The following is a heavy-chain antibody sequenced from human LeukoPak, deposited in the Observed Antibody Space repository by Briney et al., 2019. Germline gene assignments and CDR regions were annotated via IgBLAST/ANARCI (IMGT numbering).Heavy chain of an antibody. CDR3: ARDMVFSGIQRSSGWFDP. Sequence: PGGSLRLSCAASGFTFSSYWMHWVRQAPGKGLVWVSRINSDGSSTSYADSVKGRFTISRDNAKNTLYLQMNSLRAEDTAVYYCARDMVFSGIQRSSGWFDPWGQGTLVTVSS. D-gene: IGHD3-10*01. CDR2: INSDGSST. V-gene: IGHV3-74*01. J-gene: IGHJ5*02. CDR1: GFTFSSYW.